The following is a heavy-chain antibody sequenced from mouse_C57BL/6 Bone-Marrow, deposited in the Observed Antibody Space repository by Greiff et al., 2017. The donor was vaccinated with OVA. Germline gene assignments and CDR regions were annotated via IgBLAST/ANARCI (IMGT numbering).Heavy chain of an antibody. CDR3: ARSRYYGSSYCYWYFDV. CDR2: IYPGDGDT. J-gene: IGHJ1*03. Sequence: VQLQQSGPELVKPGASVKISCKASGYAFSSSWMNWVKQRPGKGLEWIGRIYPGDGDTNYNGKFKGKATMTADKSSSTAYMQLSSLTSEDSAVYFCARSRYYGSSYCYWYFDVWGTGTTVTVSS. CDR1: GYAFSSSW. V-gene: IGHV1-82*01. D-gene: IGHD1-1*01.